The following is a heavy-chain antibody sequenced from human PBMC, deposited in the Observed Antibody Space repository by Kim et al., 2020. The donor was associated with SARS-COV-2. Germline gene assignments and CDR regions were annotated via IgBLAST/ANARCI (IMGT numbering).Heavy chain of an antibody. CDR3: ARDWILWGDHYYYGMDV. CDR2: INPSGGST. D-gene: IGHD2-21*02. CDR1: GYTFTSYY. V-gene: IGHV1-46*01. Sequence: ASVKVSCKASGYTFTSYYMHWVRQAPGQGLEWMGIINPSGGSTSYAQKFQGRVTMTRDTSTSTVYMELSSLRSEDTAVYYCARDWILWGDHYYYGMDVWGQGTTVTVSS. J-gene: IGHJ6*02.